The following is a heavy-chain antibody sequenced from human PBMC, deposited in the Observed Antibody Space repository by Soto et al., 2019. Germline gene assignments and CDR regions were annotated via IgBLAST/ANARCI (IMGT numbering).Heavy chain of an antibody. CDR3: AKDTAVAGTKLPLDAFDI. Sequence: GGSLRLSCAASGFTFDDYAMHWVRQAPGKGLEWVSGISWNSGSIGYADSVKGRFTISRDNAKNSLYLQMNSLRAEDTALYYCAKDTAVAGTKLPLDAFDIWGQGTMVTVSS. CDR1: GFTFDDYA. V-gene: IGHV3-9*01. J-gene: IGHJ3*02. D-gene: IGHD6-19*01. CDR2: ISWNSGSI.